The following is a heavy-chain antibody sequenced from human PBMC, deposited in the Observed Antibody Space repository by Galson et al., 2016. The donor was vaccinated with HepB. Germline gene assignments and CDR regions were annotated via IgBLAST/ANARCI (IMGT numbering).Heavy chain of an antibody. CDR3: AKTGHTSGWGRAFEV. Sequence: SETLSLTCVVSSGSITSDYWWTWVRQPPGKGLEWIGESYHSGITNFSPSLKSRVTISIDKSKDQFSLRLTSVTAAVTAVYYCAKTGHTSGWGRAFEVWGQGTKVIVSS. CDR1: SGSITSDYW. D-gene: IGHD6-19*01. J-gene: IGHJ3*01. V-gene: IGHV4-4*02. CDR2: SYHSGIT.